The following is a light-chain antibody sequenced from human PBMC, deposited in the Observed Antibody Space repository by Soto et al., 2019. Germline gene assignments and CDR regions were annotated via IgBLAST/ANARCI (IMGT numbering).Light chain of an antibody. Sequence: EIVLTQSPATLSSSPGERATLSCRASQSISSSNLAWYQQKPGQAPRLLLYGASYRAAGTPDRVSGSGSGTDFTLAISRMETELFVVDFGPHYGRSPYWDPWTFGQGTKVEVK. J-gene: IGKJ1*01. CDR2: GAS. CDR3: PHYGRSPYWDPWT. V-gene: IGKV3-20*01. CDR1: QSISSSN.